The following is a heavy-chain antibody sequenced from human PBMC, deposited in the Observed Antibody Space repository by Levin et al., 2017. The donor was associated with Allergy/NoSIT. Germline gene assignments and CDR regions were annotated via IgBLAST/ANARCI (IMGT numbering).Heavy chain of an antibody. Sequence: SETLSLTCTVSGGSVSSGTYYWSWIRQPPGKGLEWIGYINYRGSTNYNPSLQSRVTISVDTSNHEFSLKLSSVTAADTAVYYCARNRIVVAGGTDYYDGMDVWGQGTTVTVSS. CDR3: ARNRIVVAGGTDYYDGMDV. CDR1: GGSVSSGTYY. CDR2: INYRGST. D-gene: IGHD6-19*01. J-gene: IGHJ6*02. V-gene: IGHV4-61*01.